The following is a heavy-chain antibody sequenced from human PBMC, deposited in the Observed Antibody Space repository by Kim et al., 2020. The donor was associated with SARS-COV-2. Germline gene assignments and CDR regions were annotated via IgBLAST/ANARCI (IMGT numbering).Heavy chain of an antibody. CDR1: GGSISSSSYY. CDR3: ARRVGWRFDY. CDR2: IYYGGGT. V-gene: IGHV4-39*01. D-gene: IGHD6-19*01. J-gene: IGHJ4*02. Sequence: SETLSLTCIVSGGSISSSSYYWGWSRQPPGKGLEWIGYIYYGGGTYYNASLKSRVTISIDTSKNQFSLNLSSVTAADTVVYYCARRVGWRFDYWGQGTLVTVSS.